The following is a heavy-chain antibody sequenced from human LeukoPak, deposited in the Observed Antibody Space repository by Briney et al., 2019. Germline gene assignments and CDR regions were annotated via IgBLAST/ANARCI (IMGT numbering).Heavy chain of an antibody. Sequence: GGPLRLSCAASGFTFSSYWMSWVRQAPGKGLEWVANIKQDGSEKYYVDSVEGRFTISRDNAKDSLYLQMNSLRAEDTAVYYCARDGYSSSWYGYWGQGTLVTVSS. J-gene: IGHJ4*02. CDR1: GFTFSSYW. V-gene: IGHV3-7*01. CDR3: ARDGYSSSWYGY. CDR2: IKQDGSEK. D-gene: IGHD6-13*01.